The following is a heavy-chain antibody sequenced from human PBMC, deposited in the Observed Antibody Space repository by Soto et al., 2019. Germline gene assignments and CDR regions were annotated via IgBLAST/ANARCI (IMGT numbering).Heavy chain of an antibody. Sequence: ASVKVSCKASGGTFSSYAISWVRQAPGQGLEWMGGIIPIFGTANYAQKFQGRVTITADESTSTAYMELSSLRSEDTAVYYCARDKWVAYGSGSPLNWFDPWGQGTLVTVSS. V-gene: IGHV1-69*13. J-gene: IGHJ5*02. CDR3: ARDKWVAYGSGSPLNWFDP. CDR1: GGTFSSYA. CDR2: IIPIFGTA. D-gene: IGHD3-10*01.